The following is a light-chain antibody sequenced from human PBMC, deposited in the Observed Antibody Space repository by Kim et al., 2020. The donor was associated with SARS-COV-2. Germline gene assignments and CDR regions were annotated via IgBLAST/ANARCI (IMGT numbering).Light chain of an antibody. CDR2: RNN. V-gene: IGLV1-44*01. CDR3: AAWDDSLNAV. Sequence: PGQRVTKTWSGSNGNNGSKTVNRDQPHPGTDPNVLIYRNNKRPAGVPDRLSGSKWGTEASLAISGLQSEDEADYYCAAWDDSLNAVFGGGTQLTVL. J-gene: IGLJ2*01. CDR1: NGNNGSKT.